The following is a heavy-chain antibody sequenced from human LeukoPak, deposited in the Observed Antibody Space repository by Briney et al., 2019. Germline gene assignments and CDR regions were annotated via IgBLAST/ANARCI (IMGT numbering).Heavy chain of an antibody. D-gene: IGHD5-24*01. CDR2: IKPDGSDK. V-gene: IGHV3-7*01. CDR1: GFSFRSLW. CDR3: ATISAQTFDI. Sequence: GGSLKLPWVGSGFSFRSLWVNWVRQSPGKGREWVANIKPDGSDKYYVDSARGRFTVSRDNAKNSAFLQMNSLRAEDTAIYYCATISAQTFDIWGQGTLVSVSS. J-gene: IGHJ3*02.